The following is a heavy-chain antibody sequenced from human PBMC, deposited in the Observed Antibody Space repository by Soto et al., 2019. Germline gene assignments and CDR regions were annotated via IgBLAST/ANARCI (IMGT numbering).Heavy chain of an antibody. V-gene: IGHV1-18*04. J-gene: IGHJ6*02. D-gene: IGHD2-15*01. CDR3: ARIGYCSGGSCYHYYYYYGMDV. CDR2: ISAYNGNT. CDR1: GYTFTSYG. Sequence: ASVKVSCKASGYTFTSYGISWVRQAPGQGLEWMGWISAYNGNTNYAQKLQGRVTMTTDTSTSTAYMELRSLRSDDTAVYYCARIGYCSGGSCYHYYYYYGMDVWGQGTTVTSP.